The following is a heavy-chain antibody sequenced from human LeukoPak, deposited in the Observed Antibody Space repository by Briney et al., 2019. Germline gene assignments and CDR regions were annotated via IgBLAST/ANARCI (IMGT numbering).Heavy chain of an antibody. V-gene: IGHV4-61*01. CDR2: IYYSGST. CDR1: GGSVSSGSYY. D-gene: IGHD6-6*01. J-gene: IGHJ6*04. CDR3: ARGPSIADPSPQMDV. Sequence: SETLSLTCTVSGGSVSSGSYYWSWIRQPPGKGLEWIGYIYYSGSTNYNPSLKSRVTISVDTSKNQFSLKLSSVTAADTAVYYCARGPSIADPSPQMDVWGKGTTVTVSP.